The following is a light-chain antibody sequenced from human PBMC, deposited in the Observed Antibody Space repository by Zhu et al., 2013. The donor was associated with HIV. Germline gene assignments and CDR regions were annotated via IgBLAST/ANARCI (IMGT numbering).Light chain of an antibody. CDR2: EVS. J-gene: IGLJ1*01. Sequence: QSALTQPASVSGSPGQSITISCTGTSSDVGSYNLVSWYQQHPGKAPKLMIYEVSKRPSGVSNRFSGSKSGNTASLTISGLQTQDEADYYCCSYATPVFVFGSGTKVTVL. V-gene: IGLV2-23*02. CDR3: CSYATPVFV. CDR1: SSDVGSYNL.